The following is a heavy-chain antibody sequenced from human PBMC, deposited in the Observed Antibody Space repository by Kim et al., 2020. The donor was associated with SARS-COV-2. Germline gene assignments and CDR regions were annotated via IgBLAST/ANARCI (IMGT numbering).Heavy chain of an antibody. V-gene: IGHV3-21*01. Sequence: GGSLRLSCAASGFTFSSYSMNWVRQAPGKGLEWVSSISSSSSYIYYADSGKGRFTISRDNAKNSLYLQMNSLRAEDTAVYYCARADYHRALGEWFSSYYYMDVWGKGTTVTVSS. CDR2: ISSSSSYI. J-gene: IGHJ6*03. CDR3: ARADYHRALGEWFSSYYYMDV. D-gene: IGHD3-10*01. CDR1: GFTFSSYS.